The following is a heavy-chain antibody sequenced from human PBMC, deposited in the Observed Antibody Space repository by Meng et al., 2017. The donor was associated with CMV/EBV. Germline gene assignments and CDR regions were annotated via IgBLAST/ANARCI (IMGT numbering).Heavy chain of an antibody. CDR1: ITFSNAW. V-gene: IGHV3-15*01. D-gene: IGHD2-2*01. CDR3: TTVVPAAMDFDY. Sequence: ITFSNAWMSWVRQAPGKGLEWVGRIKSKTDGGTTDYAAPVKGRFTISRDDSKNTLYLQMNSLKTEDTAVYYCTTVVPAAMDFDYWGQGTLVTVSS. CDR2: IKSKTDGGTT. J-gene: IGHJ4*02.